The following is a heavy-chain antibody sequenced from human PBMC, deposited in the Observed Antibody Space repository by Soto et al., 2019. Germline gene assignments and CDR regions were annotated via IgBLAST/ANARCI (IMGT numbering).Heavy chain of an antibody. Sequence: EVQLVESGGGLVQPGGSLRLSCAASGFTFSSYWMHWVRQAPGKGLVWVSRINSDGSSTSYADSVKGRFTISRDNAKNTLDLQMHSLRAEDTAVDIGAGDIGYCSMTSCEFSRGYVYWCGGTL. CDR1: GFTFSSYW. CDR3: AGDIGYCSMTSCEFSRGYVY. J-gene: IGHJ4*02. D-gene: IGHD2-2*03. V-gene: IGHV3-74*01. CDR2: INSDGSST.